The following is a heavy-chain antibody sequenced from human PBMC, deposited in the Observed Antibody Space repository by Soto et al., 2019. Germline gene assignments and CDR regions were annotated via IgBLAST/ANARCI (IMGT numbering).Heavy chain of an antibody. V-gene: IGHV6-1*01. CDR3: TRDQDTVYDY. CDR2: TYYRSKWYT. D-gene: IGHD5-18*01. CDR1: GGKVSSTSAG. J-gene: IGHJ4*02. Sequence: SQTLSLTCAISGGKVSSTSAGWGWIRQSPSRGLEWLGRTYYRSKWYTDYEVSVKSRITINADTSKNQFSPQLNSVTPEDTAVYYCTRDQDTVYDYWGQGTLVTVSS.